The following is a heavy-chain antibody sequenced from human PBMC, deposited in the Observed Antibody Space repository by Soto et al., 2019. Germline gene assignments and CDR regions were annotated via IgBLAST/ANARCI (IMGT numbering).Heavy chain of an antibody. D-gene: IGHD5-12*01. J-gene: IGHJ5*02. CDR1: GGTFSSYA. V-gene: IGHV1-69*12. Sequence: QVQLVQSGAEVKKPGSSVKVSCKASGGTFSSYAISWVRQAPGQGLEWMGGIIPIFGTANYAQKFQGRVTITADEPTSTAHMELRSLRSADTAVYYCAPDRVGGLPEVGFAPWGQGTLVTFSS. CDR3: APDRVGGLPEVGFAP. CDR2: IIPIFGTA.